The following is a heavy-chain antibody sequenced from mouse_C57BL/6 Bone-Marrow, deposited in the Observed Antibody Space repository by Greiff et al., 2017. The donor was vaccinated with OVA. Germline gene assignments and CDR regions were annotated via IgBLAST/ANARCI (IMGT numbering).Heavy chain of an antibody. J-gene: IGHJ3*01. Sequence: EVKLEESGGGLVKPGGSLKLSCAASGFTFSSYAMSWVRPTPETRLEWVATISDGGSYTYYTANVKGRFPISRDNAKNNLYLQMSHLKSEDTAMYYCARDRGLLRAWFAYWGQGTLVTVSA. CDR2: ISDGGSYT. D-gene: IGHD2-3*01. V-gene: IGHV5-4*01. CDR1: GFTFSSYA. CDR3: ARDRGLLRAWFAY.